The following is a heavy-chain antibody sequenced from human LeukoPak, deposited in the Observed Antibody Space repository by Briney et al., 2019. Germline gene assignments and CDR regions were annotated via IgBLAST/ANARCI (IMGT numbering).Heavy chain of an antibody. D-gene: IGHD1-26*01. CDR1: GGSISSYY. J-gene: IGHJ6*02. V-gene: IGHV4-59*01. Sequence: SETLSLTCTVSGGSISSYYWSWIRQPPGKGVEYIGYIHYTGSTNYNPSLKSRVTISVDTSKNQFSLKLSSATAADTAMYYCARVGGSYYYYYGMDAWGQGTTVTVSS. CDR3: ARVGGSYYYYYGMDA. CDR2: IHYTGST.